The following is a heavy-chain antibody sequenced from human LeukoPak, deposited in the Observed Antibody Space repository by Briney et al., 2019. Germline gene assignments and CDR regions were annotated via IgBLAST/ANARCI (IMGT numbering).Heavy chain of an antibody. J-gene: IGHJ4*02. CDR3: ARPPHASAGTGPDDY. CDR2: IKQDGSEK. Sequence: GGSLRLSCAASGFTFSSYWMSWVRQAPGKGLEWVANIKQDGSEKYYVDSVKGRFTISRGNAKNSLYLQMNSLRAEDTAVYYCARPPHASAGTGPDDYWGQGTLVTVSS. D-gene: IGHD6-19*01. V-gene: IGHV3-7*01. CDR1: GFTFSSYW.